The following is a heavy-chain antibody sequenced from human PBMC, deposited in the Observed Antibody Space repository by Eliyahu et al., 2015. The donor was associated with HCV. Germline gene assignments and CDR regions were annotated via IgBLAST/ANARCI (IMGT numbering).Heavy chain of an antibody. J-gene: IGHJ4*02. CDR3: ARDVGVTATRSWGDYFDC. Sequence: QVQLVQSGTEVKRPGASVKVSCRASGYTLTSNYIHWVRQAPGQGLEWMAIINPSSGGAVYAQKFQGRVTLTRDTSTSTVYMEVSSLRSEDTAIYYCARDVGVTATRSWGDYFDCWGQGTLVTVSS. V-gene: IGHV1-46*01. D-gene: IGHD3-16*01. CDR2: INPSSGGA. CDR1: GYTLTSNY.